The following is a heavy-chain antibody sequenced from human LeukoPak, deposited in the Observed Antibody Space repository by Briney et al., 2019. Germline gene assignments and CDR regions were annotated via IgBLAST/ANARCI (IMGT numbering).Heavy chain of an antibody. CDR2: IIPILGIA. CDR1: GGTFSSYA. V-gene: IGHV1-69*04. D-gene: IGHD3-22*01. J-gene: IGHJ4*02. Sequence: ASVKVFCKASGGTFSSYAISWLRQAPGQGLEWMGRIIPILGIANYAQKFQGRVTITADKSTSTAYMELSSLRSEDTAVYYCARVVDDSRSDYFDYWGQGTLVTVSS. CDR3: ARVVDDSRSDYFDY.